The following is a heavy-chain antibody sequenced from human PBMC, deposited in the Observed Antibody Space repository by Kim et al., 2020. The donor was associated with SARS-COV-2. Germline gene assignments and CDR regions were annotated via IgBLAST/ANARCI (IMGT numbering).Heavy chain of an antibody. D-gene: IGHD3-10*01. CDR3: AREGGGILSSDGGGFDY. V-gene: IGHV4-59*01. Sequence: SETLSLTCTVSGGSISSYYWSWIRQPPGKGLEWIGYIYYSGSTNYNPSLKSRVTISVDTSKNQFSLKLSSVTAADTAVYYCAREGGGILSSDGGGFDYWGQGTLVTVSS. CDR2: IYYSGST. J-gene: IGHJ4*02. CDR1: GGSISSYY.